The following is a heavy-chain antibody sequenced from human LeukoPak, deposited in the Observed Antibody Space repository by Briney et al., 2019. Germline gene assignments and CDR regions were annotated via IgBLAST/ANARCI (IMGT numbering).Heavy chain of an antibody. CDR2: INPNSGGA. Sequence: ASVTVSCTASGYSFTDYYINWVRQPPGQGLEWMGWINPNSGGANYAQPIQGRATTTRDTTISTAYMEKCRLTSDAPASYFSANWGGYGSGSYFDYLGQGTLVTVSS. CDR1: GYSFTDYY. D-gene: IGHD3-10*01. CDR3: ANWGGYGSGSYFDY. J-gene: IGHJ4*02. V-gene: IGHV1-2*02.